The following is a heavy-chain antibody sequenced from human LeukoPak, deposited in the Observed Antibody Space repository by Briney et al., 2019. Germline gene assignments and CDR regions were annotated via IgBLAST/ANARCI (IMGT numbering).Heavy chain of an antibody. CDR1: GYTFTSYY. V-gene: IGHV1-46*01. Sequence: GASVKVSCKASGYTFTSYYMHWVRQAPGQGLEWMGIINPINGGTTSAQKFQGRVTMTRDTSTSTAYMELRSLRSDDTAVYYCARDDSSGWAHYFDYWGQGTLVTVSS. J-gene: IGHJ4*02. CDR3: ARDDSSGWAHYFDY. D-gene: IGHD6-19*01. CDR2: INPINGGT.